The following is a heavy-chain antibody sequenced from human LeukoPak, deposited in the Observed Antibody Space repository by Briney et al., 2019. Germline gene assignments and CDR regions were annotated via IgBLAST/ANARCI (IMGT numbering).Heavy chain of an antibody. CDR3: ARGITPYYDILTGYPCLDY. CDR1: GGSISSGGYY. D-gene: IGHD3-9*01. CDR2: IYYSGST. J-gene: IGHJ4*02. V-gene: IGHV4-31*11. Sequence: SQTLSLTCAVSGGSISSGGYYWSWIRQHPGKGLEWIGYIYYSGSTYYNPSLKSRVTISVDTSKNQFSLKLSSVTAADTAVYYCARGITPYYDILTGYPCLDYWGQGTLVTVSS.